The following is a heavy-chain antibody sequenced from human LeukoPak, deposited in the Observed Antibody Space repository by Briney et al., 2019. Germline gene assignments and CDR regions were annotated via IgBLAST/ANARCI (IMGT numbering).Heavy chain of an antibody. CDR2: ISTYNGDT. Sequence: GASVKVSCKASGYTFTSYGISWVRQAPGQRREWMGWISTYNGDTNYAQKLQGRVTMTTDTSTNTAYMELRSLRSDDTAVYYCAREGLGELALDYWGQGTLVTVSS. CDR1: GYTFTSYG. J-gene: IGHJ4*02. CDR3: AREGLGELALDY. V-gene: IGHV1-18*01. D-gene: IGHD3-16*01.